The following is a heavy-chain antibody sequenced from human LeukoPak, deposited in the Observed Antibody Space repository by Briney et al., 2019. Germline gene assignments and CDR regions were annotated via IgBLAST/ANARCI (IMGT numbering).Heavy chain of an antibody. CDR2: ISYNGGRK. V-gene: IGHV3-30*04. D-gene: IGHD5-18*01. CDR3: AKGGYSNGRYYYYYMDV. J-gene: IGHJ6*03. CDR1: GFIFSGYA. Sequence: GGSLRLSCVASGFIFSGYAIHWVRQAPGKGLEWVSLISYNGGRKEYADSAKGRFTISRDNSKNTLYLQMNSLRAEDTAVYYCAKGGYSNGRYYYYYMDVWGEGTTVTVSS.